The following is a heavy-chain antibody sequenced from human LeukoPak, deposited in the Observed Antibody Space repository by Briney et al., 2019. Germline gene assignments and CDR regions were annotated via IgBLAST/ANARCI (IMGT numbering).Heavy chain of an antibody. D-gene: IGHD3-9*01. J-gene: IGHJ4*02. CDR1: GGSISSGGYY. CDR3: ARRPRNDILTGTPFDY. CDR2: IYYSGST. V-gene: IGHV4-61*08. Sequence: SQTLSLTCTVSGGSISSGGYYWSWIRQPPGKGLEWIVYIYYSGSTDSNPSLKSRVTISVDTSKNQFSLKLRSVTAADTAVYYCARRPRNDILTGTPFDYWGQGILVTVSS.